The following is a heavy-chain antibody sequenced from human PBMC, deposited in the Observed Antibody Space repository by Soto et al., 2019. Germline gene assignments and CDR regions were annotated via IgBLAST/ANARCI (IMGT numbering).Heavy chain of an antibody. CDR1: GGSFSGYY. J-gene: IGHJ4*02. V-gene: IGHV4-34*01. D-gene: IGHD2-8*02. CDR2: INHSGST. CDR3: ARDKITGLFDY. Sequence: QVQLQQWGAGLLKPSETLSLTCAVYGGSFSGYYWTWIRQPPGTGLEWIGEINHSGSTNYNPSLKXXVTVSVDTSKNQVSPKLTSVTAADTAVYYCARDKITGLFDYWGQGTLVTVSS.